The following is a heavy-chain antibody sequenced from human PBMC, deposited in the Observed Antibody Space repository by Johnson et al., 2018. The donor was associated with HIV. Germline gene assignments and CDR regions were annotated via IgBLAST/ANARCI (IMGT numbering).Heavy chain of an antibody. CDR2: ISGSDFGP. CDR3: AKDLREFECEEWAM. CDR1: GFTFNNYV. J-gene: IGHJ1*01. Sequence: VQLVESGGGLVQPGGSLRLSCAASGFTFNNYVMTWVRQAPGKGLECVSGISGSDFGPYYADSVRGRFTISRDNSKNTLYLQMNSLRAEDTAVYYCAKDLREFECEEWAMWG. D-gene: IGHD3-3*01. V-gene: IGHV3-23*04.